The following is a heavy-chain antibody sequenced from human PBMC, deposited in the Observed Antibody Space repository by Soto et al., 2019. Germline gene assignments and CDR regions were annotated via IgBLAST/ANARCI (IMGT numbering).Heavy chain of an antibody. CDR1: GFTFSSYG. V-gene: IGHV3-33*08. D-gene: IGHD6-6*01. CDR2: IWYDGSNK. J-gene: IGHJ4*02. CDR3: ARAKKPRGTPYSSSYYFDY. Sequence: GGSLRLSCAASGFTFSSYGMHWVRQAPGKGLEWVAVIWYDGSNKYYADSVKGRFTISRDNSKNTLYLQMNSLRAEDTAVYYCARAKKPRGTPYSSSYYFDYWGQGTLVTVSS.